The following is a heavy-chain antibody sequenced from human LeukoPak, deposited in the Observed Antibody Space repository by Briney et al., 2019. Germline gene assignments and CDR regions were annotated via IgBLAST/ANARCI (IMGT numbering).Heavy chain of an antibody. V-gene: IGHV4-59*01. CDR3: ARFPSDGDYDAWGFDI. CDR2: IYYSGST. Sequence: PSETLSLTCTVSGGSISSYYWSWIRQPPGKGLEWIRYIYYSGSTNYNPSLKSRVTISVDTSKNQFSLKLSSVTAADTAVYYCARFPSDGDYDAWGFDIWGQGTMVTVSS. J-gene: IGHJ3*02. CDR1: GGSISSYY. D-gene: IGHD4/OR15-4a*01.